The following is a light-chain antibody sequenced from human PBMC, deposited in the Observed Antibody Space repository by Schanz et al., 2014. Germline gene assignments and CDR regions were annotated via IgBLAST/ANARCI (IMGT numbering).Light chain of an antibody. CDR3: QQYNKWPLT. J-gene: IGKJ4*01. CDR2: GAS. Sequence: EVVLTQSPATLSLSPGERATLSCRASQSVSSNLAWYQQKPGQAPRLLIYGASSRATGIPDRFSGSGSGRDFTLTISRLEPEDFAVYYCQQYNKWPLTFGGGTKVE. V-gene: IGKV3-20*01. CDR1: QSVSSN.